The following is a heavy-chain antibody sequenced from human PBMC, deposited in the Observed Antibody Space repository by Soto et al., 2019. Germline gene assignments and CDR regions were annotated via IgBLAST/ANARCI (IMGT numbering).Heavy chain of an antibody. V-gene: IGHV3-15*01. CDR1: GFTFSNAW. CDR3: TAGGIAFGGVYFDY. J-gene: IGHJ4*02. D-gene: IGHD3-16*01. CDR2: IKSKTDGGTT. Sequence: EVQLVESGGGLVKPGGSLRLSCAASGFTFSNAWMSWVRQAPGKGLEWVGRIKSKTDGGTTDYAAPVKGRFTISRDDSKNTLYVQMNSLKTGDTAVYYCTAGGIAFGGVYFDYWGQGTLVTVSS.